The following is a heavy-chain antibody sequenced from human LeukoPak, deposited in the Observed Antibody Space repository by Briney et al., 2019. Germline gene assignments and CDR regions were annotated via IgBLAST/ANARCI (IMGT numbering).Heavy chain of an antibody. CDR1: GFTFSSYS. D-gene: IGHD2-15*01. CDR3: AKDRVSSSSCPLGF. CDR2: ISSSSTI. Sequence: GGSLRLSCAASGFTFSSYSMNWVRQAPGKGLEWVSYISSSSTIYYADSVKGRFTISRDNAKNSLYLQMNGLRAEDTAIYYCAKDRVSSSSCPLGFWGQGTMVTVSS. J-gene: IGHJ3*01. V-gene: IGHV3-48*01.